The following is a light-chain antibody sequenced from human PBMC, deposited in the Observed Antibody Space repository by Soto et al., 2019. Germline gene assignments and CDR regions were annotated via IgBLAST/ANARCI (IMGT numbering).Light chain of an antibody. CDR2: DVS. V-gene: IGLV2-14*01. J-gene: IGLJ1*01. CDR3: SSYTSSGTL. Sequence: QSALTQPVSVSGSPGQSIAISCTGTNSDVGFYNYVSWYQQHPGKAPRLMIYDVSTRPSGVSNRFSGSKSGNTASLTISGLQAEDEADYYCSSYTSSGTLFGTGTKVTV. CDR1: NSDVGFYNY.